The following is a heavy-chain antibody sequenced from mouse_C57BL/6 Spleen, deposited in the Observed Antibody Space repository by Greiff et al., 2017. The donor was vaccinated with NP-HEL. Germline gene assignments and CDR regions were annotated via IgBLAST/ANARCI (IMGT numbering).Heavy chain of an antibody. D-gene: IGHD1-1*01. J-gene: IGHJ4*01. CDR1: GYTFTDYY. V-gene: IGHV1-19*01. CDR2: INPYNGGT. CDR3: ARRYYGSSYHYAMDY. Sequence: EVQLQQSGPVLVKPGASVKMSCKASGYTFTDYYMNWVKQSHGKSLEWIGVINPYNGGTSYNQKFKGKATLTVDKSSSTAYMELNSLTSEDSAVYYCARRYYGSSYHYAMDYWGQGTSVTVSS.